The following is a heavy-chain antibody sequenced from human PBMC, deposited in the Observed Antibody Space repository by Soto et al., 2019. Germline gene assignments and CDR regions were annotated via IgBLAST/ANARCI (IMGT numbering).Heavy chain of an antibody. CDR3: AKDLLRGGITGILVGADY. Sequence: GGSLRLSCAASGFTFSSYAMSWVRQAPGKGLEWVSAISGSGGSTYYADSVKGRFTISRDNSKNTLYLQMNSLRAEDTAVYYCAKDLLRGGITGILVGADYWGQGTQVTVSS. J-gene: IGHJ4*02. D-gene: IGHD1-20*01. V-gene: IGHV3-23*01. CDR1: GFTFSSYA. CDR2: ISGSGGST.